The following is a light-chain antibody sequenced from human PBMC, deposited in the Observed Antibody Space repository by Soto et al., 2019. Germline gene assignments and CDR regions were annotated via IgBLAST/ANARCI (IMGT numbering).Light chain of an antibody. CDR2: RNN. CDR3: AAWDDSLSAVI. J-gene: IGLJ2*01. V-gene: IGLV1-47*01. CDR1: SSNIGINY. Sequence: QSVLTQPPSASGTPGQRVTISCSGSSSNIGINYVYWYQQLPGTAPKLLIYRNNQRPSGVPDRLSGSRSGTSASLAISGLRSEDEADYYCAAWDDSLSAVIFGGGTKLTVL.